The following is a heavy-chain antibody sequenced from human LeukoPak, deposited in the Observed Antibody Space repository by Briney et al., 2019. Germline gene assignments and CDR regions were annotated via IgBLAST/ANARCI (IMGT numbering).Heavy chain of an antibody. Sequence: SETLSLTCAVSGGSFSGYYWSWIRQPPGKGLEWIGEINHSGSTNYNPSLKSRVTISVDTSKSQFSLKLSSVTAADTAVYYCARGPTSYGSGSYYNFYYYYYLDVWGKGTTVTVSS. CDR1: GGSFSGYY. V-gene: IGHV4-34*01. J-gene: IGHJ6*03. CDR2: INHSGST. CDR3: ARGPTSYGSGSYYNFYYYYYLDV. D-gene: IGHD3-10*01.